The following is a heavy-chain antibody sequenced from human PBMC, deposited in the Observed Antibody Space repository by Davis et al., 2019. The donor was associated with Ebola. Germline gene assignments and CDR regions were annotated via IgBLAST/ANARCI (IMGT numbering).Heavy chain of an antibody. CDR1: GYTFTSYG. D-gene: IGHD2-8*01. CDR2: ISAYNGNS. J-gene: IGHJ4*02. Sequence: ASVKVSCKASGYTFTSYGISWVRQAPGQGLEWMGWISAYNGNSNYAQKLQGRVTMTTDTSTSTAYMELRSLRSDDTAVYYCARDEGMVYARYYFDYWGQGTLVTVSS. V-gene: IGHV1-18*01. CDR3: ARDEGMVYARYYFDY.